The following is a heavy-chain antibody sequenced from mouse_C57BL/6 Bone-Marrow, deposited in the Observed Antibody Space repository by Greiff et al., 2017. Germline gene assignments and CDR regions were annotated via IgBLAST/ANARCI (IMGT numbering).Heavy chain of an antibody. D-gene: IGHD2-3*01. CDR1: GYTFTSYG. CDR2: IYPRSGNT. CDR3: ARLGGYYVYWYFDV. Sequence: VQLQQSGAELARPGASVKLSCKASGYTFTSYGISWVKQRTGQGLEWIGEIYPRSGNTYYNEKFKGKATLTADKSSSTAYMELRSLTSEDSAVYFCARLGGYYVYWYFDVWGTGTTVTVSS. V-gene: IGHV1-81*01. J-gene: IGHJ1*03.